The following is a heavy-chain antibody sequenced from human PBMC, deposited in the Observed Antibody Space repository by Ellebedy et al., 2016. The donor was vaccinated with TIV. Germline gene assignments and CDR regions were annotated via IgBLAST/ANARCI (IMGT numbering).Heavy chain of an antibody. CDR3: AVGYGYRNWFDP. Sequence: GGSLRLXCKGSGYSFTSYWIGWVRQMPGKGLEWMGIIYPGDSDTRYSPSFQGQVTISADKSISTAYLQWSSLKAPDTAMYYCAVGYGYRNWFDPWGQGTLVTVSS. V-gene: IGHV5-51*01. CDR2: IYPGDSDT. CDR1: GYSFTSYW. D-gene: IGHD5-18*01. J-gene: IGHJ5*02.